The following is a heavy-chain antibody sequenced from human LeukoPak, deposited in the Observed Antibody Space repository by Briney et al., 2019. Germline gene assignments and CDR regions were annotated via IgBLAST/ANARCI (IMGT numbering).Heavy chain of an antibody. CDR3: ARARSTSNYYYGFDV. CDR1: GFTFSSYG. Sequence: GGSLRLSCAASGFTFSSYGMHWVRQAPGKGLEWVSAISGSGGSTYYADSVKGRFTISRDNSKNTLYLQLNSLRAEDTALYYCARARSTSNYYYGFDVWGQGTTVTVSS. CDR2: ISGSGGST. V-gene: IGHV3-23*01. J-gene: IGHJ6*02.